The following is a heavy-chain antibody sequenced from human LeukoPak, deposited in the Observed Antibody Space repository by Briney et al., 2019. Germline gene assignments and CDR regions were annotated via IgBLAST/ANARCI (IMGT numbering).Heavy chain of an antibody. Sequence: PSETLSLTCTVSGGSISSNTYYWGWIRQPPGKGLEWIGTIFYSGSTYYNPSLKSRVTISVDTSKNQFSLKLSSVTAADTAVYYCARHLYTDSWRLYYYMDVWGKGTTVTMSS. D-gene: IGHD2-2*02. J-gene: IGHJ6*03. CDR1: GGSISSNTYY. CDR2: IFYSGST. V-gene: IGHV4-39*01. CDR3: ARHLYTDSWRLYYYMDV.